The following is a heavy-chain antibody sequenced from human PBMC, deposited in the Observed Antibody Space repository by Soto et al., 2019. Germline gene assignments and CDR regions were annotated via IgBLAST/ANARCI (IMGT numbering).Heavy chain of an antibody. CDR2: ISGSGHTV. V-gene: IGHV3-11*01. Sequence: QVQLVESGGGLVKPGGSLRLSCAASGFVFSDYYMTWIRQAPGKGLEWVSYISGSGHTVFYADAVKGRFTIPRDNAEKSLYLQMNSLRAEDTAVYYCARSGLFGVGVDYWGQGTLVAVSS. J-gene: IGHJ4*02. CDR3: ARSGLFGVGVDY. CDR1: GFVFSDYY. D-gene: IGHD3-3*01.